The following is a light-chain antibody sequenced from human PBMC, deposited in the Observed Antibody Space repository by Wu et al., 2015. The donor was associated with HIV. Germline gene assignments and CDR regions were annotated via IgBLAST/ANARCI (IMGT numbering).Light chain of an antibody. Sequence: EIVMTQSPATLSFSPGERATLSCRASQSVISTHLAWYQQKPGQAPRLLIHGASSRATGIPDRFSGSGSGTDFTLTISRLEPEDFAVYYCHHYGNSLQFTFGPGTKVDIK. J-gene: IGKJ3*01. CDR3: HHYGNSLQFT. CDR2: GAS. CDR1: QSVISTH. V-gene: IGKV3-20*01.